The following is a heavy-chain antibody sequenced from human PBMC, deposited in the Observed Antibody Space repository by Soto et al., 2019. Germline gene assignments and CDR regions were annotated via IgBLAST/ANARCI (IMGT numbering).Heavy chain of an antibody. CDR3: ARVIPSIAARRTNWFDP. CDR2: IYYSGST. J-gene: IGHJ5*02. Sequence: PSETLSLTCTVSGGSISSYYWSWIRQPPGKGLEWIGYIYYSGSTNYNPSLKSRVTISVDTSKNQFSLKLSSVTAADTAVYYCARVIPSIAARRTNWFDPWGQGTLVTVSS. CDR1: GGSISSYY. V-gene: IGHV4-59*01. D-gene: IGHD6-6*01.